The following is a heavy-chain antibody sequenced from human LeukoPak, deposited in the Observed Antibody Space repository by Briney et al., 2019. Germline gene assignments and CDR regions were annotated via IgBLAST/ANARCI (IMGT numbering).Heavy chain of an antibody. CDR2: INPSTNGW. J-gene: IGHJ4*02. CDR1: GYTVTNYY. Sequence: AASVRVSCKAPGYTVTNYYMHWVRQAPGHGLEWMGMINPSTNGWTYAQKFQGRVTVTSDTSTSTVYMELSSLRSEDTAVYYCARSGMWFSTNDWGQGTLITVSS. D-gene: IGHD2-21*01. V-gene: IGHV1-46*01. CDR3: ARSGMWFSTND.